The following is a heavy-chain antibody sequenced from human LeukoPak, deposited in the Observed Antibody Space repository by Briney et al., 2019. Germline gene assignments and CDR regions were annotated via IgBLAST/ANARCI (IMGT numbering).Heavy chain of an antibody. CDR3: ARGRVAVASSSLDY. V-gene: IGHV4-59*12. Sequence: SETLSLTCTVSGDSITTYFWSWIRQPPGKGLEWIGYIYYSGTTYYNPSLESRVAMSIDTSKNQFSLKLSSVTAADTAVYYCARGRVAVASSSLDYWGQGTLVTVSS. CDR1: GDSITTYF. CDR2: IYYSGTT. J-gene: IGHJ4*02. D-gene: IGHD6-19*01.